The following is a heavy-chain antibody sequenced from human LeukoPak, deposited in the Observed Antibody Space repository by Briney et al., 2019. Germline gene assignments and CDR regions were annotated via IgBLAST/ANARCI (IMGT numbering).Heavy chain of an antibody. CDR1: GFTFSSYS. D-gene: IGHD1-1*01. CDR2: ISSSSSYI. J-gene: IGHJ3*02. V-gene: IGHV3-21*01. CDR3: ARGTTGTTMDAFDI. Sequence: GGSLRLSCAASGFTFSSYSMNWVRQAPGKGLEWVSSISSSSSYIYYADSVKGRFTISRDNAKNSLYLQMNSLRAEDTAVYYCARGTTGTTMDAFDIWGQGTMVTVSS.